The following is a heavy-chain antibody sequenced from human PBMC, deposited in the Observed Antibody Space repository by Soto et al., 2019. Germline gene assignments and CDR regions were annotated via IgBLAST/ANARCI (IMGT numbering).Heavy chain of an antibody. D-gene: IGHD3-22*01. CDR2: IIPIFGTA. CDR3: ARGRVTMIVVVPDGMDV. V-gene: IGHV1-69*13. J-gene: IGHJ6*02. Sequence: SVKVSCKASGGTFSSYAISWVRQAPGQGLELMGGIIPIFGTANYAQKFQGRVTITADESTSTAYMELSSLRSEDTAVYYCARGRVTMIVVVPDGMDVWGQGTTVTVSS. CDR1: GGTFSSYA.